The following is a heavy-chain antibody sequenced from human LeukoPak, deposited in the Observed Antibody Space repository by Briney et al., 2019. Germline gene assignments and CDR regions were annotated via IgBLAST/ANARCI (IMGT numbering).Heavy chain of an antibody. CDR1: GFTFSSYA. CDR2: ISYDGSNK. Sequence: GGSLRLSCAASGFTFSSYAMHWVRQAPGKGLEWVAVISYDGSNKYYADSVKGRFTISRDNSKNTLYLQMNSLRAEDTAVYYCARDTYYYGMDVWGQGTTVTVSS. V-gene: IGHV3-30*04. J-gene: IGHJ6*02. CDR3: ARDTYYYGMDV.